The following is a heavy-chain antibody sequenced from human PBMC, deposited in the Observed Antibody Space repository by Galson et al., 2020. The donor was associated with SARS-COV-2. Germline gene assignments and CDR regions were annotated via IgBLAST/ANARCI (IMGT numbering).Heavy chain of an antibody. Sequence: GDSLKTSCPASAFTFRLYAMSCVRQAPGKGLECVSGISGTGFTTSHADSVWCRFTLPRDNSKNTLYLQMNSLRAEDTAVYYCAKEGSYYDSSGHYLNWYFDLWGRGTLVTVSS. J-gene: IGHJ2*01. CDR2: ISGTGFTT. CDR3: AKEGSYYDSSGHYLNWYFDL. CDR1: AFTFRLYA. V-gene: IGHV3-23*01. D-gene: IGHD3-22*01.